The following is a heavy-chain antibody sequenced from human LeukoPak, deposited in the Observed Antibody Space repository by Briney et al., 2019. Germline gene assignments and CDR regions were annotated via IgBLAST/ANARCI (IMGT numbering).Heavy chain of an antibody. CDR1: GFTFPTYA. V-gene: IGHV3-23*01. CDR2: ISGGAAGT. Sequence: PGGSLRPSCAASGFTFPTYAMAWVRQAPGKGLEWVSSISGGAAGTYYAPSVKGRFTVSRDNDKNALYLQMDGLTAADTALYYCARVRGVGTHIWLLPWNLWGQGTLVSVSS. CDR3: ARVRGVGTHIWLLPWNL. D-gene: IGHD2-21*02. J-gene: IGHJ5*02.